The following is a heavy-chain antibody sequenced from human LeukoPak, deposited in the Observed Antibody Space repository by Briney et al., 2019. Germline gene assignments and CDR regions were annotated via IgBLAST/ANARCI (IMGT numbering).Heavy chain of an antibody. V-gene: IGHV3-7*03. CDR2: INHNGNVN. CDR3: ARGGGLDV. CDR1: GFTFSSYW. Sequence: GGPPTLSCAASGFTFSSYWMNWARQAPGKGLEWVASINHNGNVNYYVDSVKGRFTISRDNAKNSLYLQMGNLRAEDTAVYFCARGGGLDVWGQGATVTVSS. D-gene: IGHD3-16*01. J-gene: IGHJ6*02.